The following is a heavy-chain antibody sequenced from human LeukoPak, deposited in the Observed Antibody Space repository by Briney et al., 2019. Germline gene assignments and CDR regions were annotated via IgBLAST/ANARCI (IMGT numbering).Heavy chain of an antibody. CDR3: ASLLYSSLYNWFDP. D-gene: IGHD6-6*01. CDR2: INHSGST. CDR1: GGSFCGYY. V-gene: IGHV4-34*01. J-gene: IGHJ5*02. Sequence: SETLSLTCAVYGGSFCGYYWSWIRQPPRKGLEGNGEINHSGSTNYNPSLKRRVTISVDTSKNQFSLKLSSVTAADTAVYYCASLLYSSLYNWFDPWGQGTLVTVSS.